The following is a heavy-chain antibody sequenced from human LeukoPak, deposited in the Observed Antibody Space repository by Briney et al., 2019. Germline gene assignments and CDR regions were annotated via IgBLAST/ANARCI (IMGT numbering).Heavy chain of an antibody. CDR2: IRSKDNNYAT. J-gene: IGHJ6*02. Sequence: AGGSLRLSCAASGFTFSDSVVHWVCQASGKGLEWVGRIRSKDNNYATAYAASVKGRFTISRDDSKNTAYLQMNSLKTEDTAVYYCSRHTDPYYYYGMDVWGQGTTVTVSS. CDR1: GFTFSDSV. V-gene: IGHV3-73*01. CDR3: SRHTDPYYYYGMDV. D-gene: IGHD2-8*02.